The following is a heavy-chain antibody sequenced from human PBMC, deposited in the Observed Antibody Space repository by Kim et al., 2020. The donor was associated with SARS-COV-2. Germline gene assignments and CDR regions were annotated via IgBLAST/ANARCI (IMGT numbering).Heavy chain of an antibody. Sequence: GGSLRLSCAASGFTFSSYSMNWVRQAPGKGLEWVSYISSSSSTIYYADSVKGRFTISRDNAKNSLYLQMNSLRAEDTAVYYCARDSPDYYGSGSYHNFDYWGQGTLVTVSS. CDR1: GFTFSSYS. CDR2: ISSSSSTI. J-gene: IGHJ4*02. V-gene: IGHV3-48*04. D-gene: IGHD3-10*01. CDR3: ARDSPDYYGSGSYHNFDY.